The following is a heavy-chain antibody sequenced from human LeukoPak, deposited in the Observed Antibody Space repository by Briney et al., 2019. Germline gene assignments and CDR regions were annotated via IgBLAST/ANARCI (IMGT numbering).Heavy chain of an antibody. CDR3: ARDGYYGSGIDFDY. CDR2: ISSSSSTI. D-gene: IGHD3-10*01. J-gene: IGHJ4*02. Sequence: GGSLRLSCAASGFTFSSYSMNWVRQAPGKGLEWVSYISSSSSTIYYADSVKGRFTISRDNAKNSLYLQMNSLRAEDTAVYYCARDGYYGSGIDFDYWGQGTLVTVSS. V-gene: IGHV3-48*01. CDR1: GFTFSSYS.